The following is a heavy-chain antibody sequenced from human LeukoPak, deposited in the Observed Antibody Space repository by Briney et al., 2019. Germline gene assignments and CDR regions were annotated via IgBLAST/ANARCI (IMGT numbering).Heavy chain of an antibody. V-gene: IGHV4-34*01. D-gene: IGHD2-2*01. CDR1: GGSFSDY. CDR2: INHSGRT. CDR3: ARDVVVVPAAIHYSMDV. Sequence: NPSETLSLTCAVYGGSFSDYWGWIRQPPGKGLEWIGEINHSGRTYYNPSLKSRVTISVDTSKNQFSLNLSSVTAADTAVYYCARDVVVVPAAIHYSMDVWGQGTTVTVSS. J-gene: IGHJ6*02.